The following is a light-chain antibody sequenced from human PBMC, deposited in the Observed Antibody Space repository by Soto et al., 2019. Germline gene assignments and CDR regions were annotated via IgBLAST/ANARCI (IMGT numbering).Light chain of an antibody. J-gene: IGKJ1*01. Sequence: DIQLTQSPSVLSASVGDRVTITCRASQGINSYLAWYQQKPGKVPKLLIYAASTLHSGVPSRFSGSGSGTEFTVTISSLQPEDFATYYCQQLNSYPRSFGQGTTVEIK. CDR2: AAS. V-gene: IGKV1-9*01. CDR3: QQLNSYPRS. CDR1: QGINSY.